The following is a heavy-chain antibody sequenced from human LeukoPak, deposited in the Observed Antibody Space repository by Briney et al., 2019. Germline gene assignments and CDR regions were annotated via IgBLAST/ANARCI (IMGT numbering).Heavy chain of an antibody. CDR3: ARDQHYGSGSYYNYYYYGMDV. Sequence: SETLSLTCAVYGGSFSGYYWSWIRQPPGKGLEWIGEINHSGSTNYNPSLKSRVTISVDTSKNQFSLKLSSVTAADTAEYYCARDQHYGSGSYYNYYYYGMDVWGKGTTVTVSS. D-gene: IGHD3-10*01. CDR1: GGSFSGYY. J-gene: IGHJ6*04. CDR2: INHSGST. V-gene: IGHV4-34*01.